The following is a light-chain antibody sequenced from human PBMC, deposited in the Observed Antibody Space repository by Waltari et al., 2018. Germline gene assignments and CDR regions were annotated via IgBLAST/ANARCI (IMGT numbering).Light chain of an antibody. J-gene: IGLJ3*02. CDR2: DVS. CDR3: CSYSGTYTWL. CDR1: SSDVGGSNY. V-gene: IGLV2-11*01. Sequence: QSALTQPRSVSGSPGQSVTISCTGTSSDVGGSNYVSWYHQLPGKAPTVVSDDVSRRPSGVHDRFTGSRSGNTATLTISGLQAEDEADYHCCSYSGTYTWLFGGGTKLTVL.